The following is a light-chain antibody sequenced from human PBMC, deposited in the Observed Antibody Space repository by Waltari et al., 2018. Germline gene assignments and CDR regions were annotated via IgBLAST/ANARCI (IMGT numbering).Light chain of an antibody. CDR1: RLGNKY. V-gene: IGLV3-1*01. CDR2: QDT. CDR3: QAWDSSTVA. J-gene: IGLJ2*01. Sequence: SYDLTQTPSVSVSPGQTASITCSGDRLGNKYASWYQQRPGQSPVVVIYQDTKRPSGIPERFSGSNSGNTATLTISGTQAMDEADYYCQAWDSSTVAFGGGTKLTVL.